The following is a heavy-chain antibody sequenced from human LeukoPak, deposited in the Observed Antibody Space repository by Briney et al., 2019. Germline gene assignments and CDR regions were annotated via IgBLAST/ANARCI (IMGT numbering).Heavy chain of an antibody. CDR2: IYYSGST. Sequence: SETLSLTCTVSRGSMSGYYWTWIRQPAGKGLEWIGYIYYSGSTNYNPSLKSRVTISVDTSKNQFSLKLSSVTAADTAVYYCARSYYYDSSGYLGYWGQGTLVTVSS. V-gene: IGHV4-59*01. J-gene: IGHJ4*02. D-gene: IGHD3-22*01. CDR3: ARSYYYDSSGYLGY. CDR1: RGSMSGYY.